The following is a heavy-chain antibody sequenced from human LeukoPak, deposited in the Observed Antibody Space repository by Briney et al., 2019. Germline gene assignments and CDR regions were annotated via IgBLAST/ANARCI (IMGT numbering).Heavy chain of an antibody. V-gene: IGHV4-39*07. CDR1: GGSISSSSYY. D-gene: IGHD6-13*01. CDR2: IYYSGST. J-gene: IGHJ4*02. Sequence: SETLSLTCTVSGGSISSSSYYWGWIRQPPGKGLEWIGSIYYSGSTYYNPSLKSRVTISVDTSKNQFSLKLSSVTAADTAVYYCARDFSSSYDYWGQGTLVTVSS. CDR3: ARDFSSSYDY.